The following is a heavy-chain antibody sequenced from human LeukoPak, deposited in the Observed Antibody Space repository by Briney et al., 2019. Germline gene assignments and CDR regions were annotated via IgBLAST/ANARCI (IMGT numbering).Heavy chain of an antibody. V-gene: IGHV4-31*03. D-gene: IGHD5-18*01. CDR1: GGSISSGGYY. Sequence: SETLSLTCTVSGGSISSGGYYWSWIRQHPGKGLEWIGYIYYSGSTYYNPSLKSRVTISVDTSKNQFSLKLSSVTAADTGVYYCARVADTAMAPFDYWGQGTLVTVSS. CDR3: ARVADTAMAPFDY. J-gene: IGHJ4*02. CDR2: IYYSGST.